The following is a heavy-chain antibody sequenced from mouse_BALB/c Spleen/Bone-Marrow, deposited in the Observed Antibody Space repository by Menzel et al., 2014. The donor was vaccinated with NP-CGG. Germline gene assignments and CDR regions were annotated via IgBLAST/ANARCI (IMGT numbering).Heavy chain of an antibody. CDR1: GFSLTSYG. J-gene: IGHJ3*01. CDR3: AGTGPFAY. V-gene: IGHV2-9*02. D-gene: IGHD4-1*01. CDR2: IWAGGST. Sequence: QVQLQQSGPGLVAPPQSLSITCTVSGFSLTSYGVHWVRQPPGKGLGWLGVIWAGGSTNYNSALMPRLSISKDNSKSQVFLKMNSLQTDDTAMYYCAGTGPFAYWGQGTLVTVSA.